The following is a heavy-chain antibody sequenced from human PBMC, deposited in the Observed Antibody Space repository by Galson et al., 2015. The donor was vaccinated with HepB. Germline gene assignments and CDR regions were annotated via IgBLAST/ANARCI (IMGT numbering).Heavy chain of an antibody. CDR3: VGTGSNMYYFDY. V-gene: IGHV3-7*01. J-gene: IGHJ4*02. D-gene: IGHD3/OR15-3a*01. CDR2: INQDGSQK. CDR1: RFAFSSHW. Sequence: SLRLSCAASRFAFSSHWMSWVRQAPGKGLEWVANINQDGSQKYYVDSVKGRFTISRDNSKNTLYLQMNSLRAEDTAVYYCVGTGSNMYYFDYWGQGTLVTVSS.